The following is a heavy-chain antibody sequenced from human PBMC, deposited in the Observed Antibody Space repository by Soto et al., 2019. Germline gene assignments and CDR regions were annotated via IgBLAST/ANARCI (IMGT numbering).Heavy chain of an antibody. CDR3: AKEGPQSSGGTNFDY. CDR2: ISGSGGST. Sequence: EVQLLESGGGLVQPGGSLRLSCAASGFTFSSYAMSWVRQAPGKGLEWVSAISGSGGSTYYADSVKGRFTISRDNSKNTLDQQMNSMRAEDTAVYYGAKEGPQSSGGTNFDYWGQGPLVTVSS. V-gene: IGHV3-23*01. D-gene: IGHD2-15*01. J-gene: IGHJ4*02. CDR1: GFTFSSYA.